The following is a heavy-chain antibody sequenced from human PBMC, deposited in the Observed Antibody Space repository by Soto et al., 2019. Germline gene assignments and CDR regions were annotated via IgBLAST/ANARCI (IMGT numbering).Heavy chain of an antibody. CDR1: GFSLISSGMC. V-gene: IGHV2-70*01. CDR2: IDWDDDK. Sequence: SGPTLVNPTQTLTLTCTFSGFSLISSGMCVSCIRQPPGKSLEWLALIDWDDDKYYSTSLKTRLTISKDTSKNQVVLTMTNMDPVDTATYYCARTQGADYDFWSGYNWFDPWGQGTLVTVSS. J-gene: IGHJ5*02. D-gene: IGHD3-3*01. CDR3: ARTQGADYDFWSGYNWFDP.